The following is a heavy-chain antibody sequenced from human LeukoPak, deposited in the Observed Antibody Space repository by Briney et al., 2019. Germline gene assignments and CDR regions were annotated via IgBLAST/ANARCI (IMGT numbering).Heavy chain of an antibody. CDR3: ARGRYSSSWYLGGYYYYYMDV. Sequence: GGSLRLSCAASGFTFSSYWMHWVRQAPGKGLVWVSRINSDGSSTSYADSVKGRFTISRDNAKNTLYLQMNSLRAEDTAVYYCARGRYSSSWYLGGYYYYYMDVWGKGTTVTVSS. CDR1: GFTFSSYW. D-gene: IGHD6-13*01. V-gene: IGHV3-74*01. J-gene: IGHJ6*03. CDR2: INSDGSST.